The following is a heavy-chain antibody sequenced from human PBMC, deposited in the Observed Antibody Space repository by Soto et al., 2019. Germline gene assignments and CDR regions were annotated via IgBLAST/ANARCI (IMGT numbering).Heavy chain of an antibody. V-gene: IGHV3-30*18. D-gene: IGHD3-22*01. CDR2: ISYDGSNK. J-gene: IGHJ4*02. CDR1: GFTFSSYG. Sequence: PGGSLRLSCAASGFTFSSYGMHWVRQAPGKGLEWVAVISYDGSNKYYADSVKGRFTISRDNSKNTLYLQMNSLRAEDTAVYYCAKARAYYYDSSALDDYWGQGTLVTVSS. CDR3: AKARAYYYDSSALDDY.